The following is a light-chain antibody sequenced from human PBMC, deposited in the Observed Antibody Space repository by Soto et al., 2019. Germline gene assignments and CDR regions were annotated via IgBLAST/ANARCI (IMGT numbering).Light chain of an antibody. CDR2: DAS. CDR1: QDISNY. Sequence: DIQMTQSPSSLSASVGDRVTITCQASQDISNYLNWYQQKPGKAPKLLIYDASKLETGVPSRFSGSGSGTDFTFTISSLQPEDIATYYCQQYYNRPLFTCGPGTKVDIK. J-gene: IGKJ3*01. CDR3: QQYYNRPLFT. V-gene: IGKV1-33*01.